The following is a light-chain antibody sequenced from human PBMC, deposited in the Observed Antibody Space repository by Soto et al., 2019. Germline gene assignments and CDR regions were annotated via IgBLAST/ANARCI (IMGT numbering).Light chain of an antibody. Sequence: QSALTQPPSASGSPGQSVTISCTGTSSDVGAYSSVSWYQQHPGKAPKLMIYDVSKRPSGVPDRFSGSKSANTASLTVSGLQAEDQADYYCSSYAGSNNLVFGGGTKLTVL. V-gene: IGLV2-8*01. CDR1: SSDVGAYSS. CDR3: SSYAGSNNLV. J-gene: IGLJ2*01. CDR2: DVS.